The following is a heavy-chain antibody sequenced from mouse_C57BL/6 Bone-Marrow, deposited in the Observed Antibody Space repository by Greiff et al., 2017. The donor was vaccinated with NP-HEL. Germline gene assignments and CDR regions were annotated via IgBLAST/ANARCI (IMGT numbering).Heavy chain of an antibody. Sequence: EVKLMESGEGLVKPGGSLKLSCAASGFTFSSYAMSWVRQTPEKRLEWVAYISSGGDYIYYADTLKGRFTISRDNARNTLYLQMSSLKSEDTAMYYCTRDEDYFDYWGQGTTLTVSS. J-gene: IGHJ2*01. CDR2: ISSGGDYI. CDR3: TRDEDYFDY. V-gene: IGHV5-9-1*02. CDR1: GFTFSSYA.